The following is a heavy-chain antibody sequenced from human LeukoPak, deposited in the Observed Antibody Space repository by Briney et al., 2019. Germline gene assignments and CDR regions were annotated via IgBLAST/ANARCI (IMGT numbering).Heavy chain of an antibody. Sequence: GGSLRLSCAASGFTFSGSAMHWVRQASGKGLEWVGRIRSKANSYATAYAASVKGRFTISRDDSKNTAYLQMNSLKTEDTAVYYCATLGYCSGGSCHNWGQGTLVTVSS. V-gene: IGHV3-73*01. J-gene: IGHJ4*02. CDR1: GFTFSGSA. CDR2: IRSKANSYAT. CDR3: ATLGYCSGGSCHN. D-gene: IGHD2-15*01.